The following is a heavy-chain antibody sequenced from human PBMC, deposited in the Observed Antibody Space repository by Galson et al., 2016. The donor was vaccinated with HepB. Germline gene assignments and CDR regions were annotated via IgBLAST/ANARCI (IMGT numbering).Heavy chain of an antibody. J-gene: IGHJ4*02. CDR3: ARIYYEILTGLTPWYYFDS. Sequence: ASGFIFSNYGKHWVRPARAMGLEWVAVVWYDGSEKYYADSVKGRFTISRDNSKNTLHLQMNSLRAEDAAVYYCARIYYEILTGLTPWYYFDSWGQGTLVTVSS. CDR2: VWYDGSEK. V-gene: IGHV3-33*01. CDR1: GFIFSNYG. D-gene: IGHD3-9*01.